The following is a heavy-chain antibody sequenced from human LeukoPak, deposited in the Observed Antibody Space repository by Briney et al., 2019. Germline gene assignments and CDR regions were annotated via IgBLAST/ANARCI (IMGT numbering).Heavy chain of an antibody. Sequence: PGGSLRLSCAASGFTFSSYEMNWVRQAPGKGLEWVSYISSSGSTIYYADSVKGRFTISRGNAKNSLYLQMNSLRAEDTAVYYCARDKVVIRAFDIWGQGTMVTVSS. D-gene: IGHD3-22*01. CDR1: GFTFSSYE. CDR3: ARDKVVIRAFDI. V-gene: IGHV3-48*03. J-gene: IGHJ3*02. CDR2: ISSSGSTI.